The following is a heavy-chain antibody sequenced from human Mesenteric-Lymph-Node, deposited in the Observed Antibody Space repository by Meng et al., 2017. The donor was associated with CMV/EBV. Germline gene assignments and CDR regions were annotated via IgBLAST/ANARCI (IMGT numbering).Heavy chain of an antibody. CDR3: ARAFCSGGSCYWGAYYYGMDV. CDR2: MNPYSGNT. J-gene: IGHJ6*02. D-gene: IGHD2-15*01. Sequence: ASVKVSCKASGYTFTSYDINWVRQATGQGLEWMGWMNPYSGNTGYAQKFQGRVTMTRNTSISTAYMEVSSLRSDDTAVYYCARAFCSGGSCYWGAYYYGMDVWGQGTTVTVSS. V-gene: IGHV1-8*01. CDR1: GYTFTSYD.